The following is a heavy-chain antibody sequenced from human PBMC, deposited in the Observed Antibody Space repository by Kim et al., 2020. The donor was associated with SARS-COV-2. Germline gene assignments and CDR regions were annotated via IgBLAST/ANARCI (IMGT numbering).Heavy chain of an antibody. CDR2: ILHDGSNK. J-gene: IGHJ4*02. CDR3: ARGDAYGSGSQTFDN. Sequence: GGSLRLSCAASGFTFSNYAMHWVRQAPGKGLEWVAVILHDGSNKYYADSVKGRFTISRDNSKNTLYLQMNSLRAEDTAVFYCARGDAYGSGSQTFDNWGQGTLGTLSS. CDR1: GFTFSNYA. V-gene: IGHV3-30-3*01. D-gene: IGHD3-10*01.